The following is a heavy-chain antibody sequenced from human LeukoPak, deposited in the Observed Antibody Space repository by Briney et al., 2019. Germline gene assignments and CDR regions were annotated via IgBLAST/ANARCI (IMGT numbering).Heavy chain of an antibody. CDR2: ISSSGSTI. CDR1: GFTFSDYY. Sequence: GGSLRLSCAASGFTFSDYYMSWIRQAPGKGLEWVSYISSSGSTIYHADSVKGRFTISRDNAKNSLHLQMNSLRTEDTAVYYCARVLGSDHINGYFDSWGQGTLVTVSS. D-gene: IGHD2-15*01. J-gene: IGHJ4*02. V-gene: IGHV3-11*04. CDR3: ARVLGSDHINGYFDS.